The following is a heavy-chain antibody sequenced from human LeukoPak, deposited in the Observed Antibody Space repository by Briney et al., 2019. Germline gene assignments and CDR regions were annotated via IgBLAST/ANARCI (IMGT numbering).Heavy chain of an antibody. Sequence: GGSLRLSCAASGFTFSSYSMNWVRQAPWKGLEWVSYISSSSSTIYYADSVKGRFTISRDNSKNTLYLQMNSLRAEDTAVYYCANHDSSGYAFDIWGQGTMVTVSS. CDR1: GFTFSSYS. CDR3: ANHDSSGYAFDI. J-gene: IGHJ3*02. V-gene: IGHV3-48*01. D-gene: IGHD3-22*01. CDR2: ISSSSSTI.